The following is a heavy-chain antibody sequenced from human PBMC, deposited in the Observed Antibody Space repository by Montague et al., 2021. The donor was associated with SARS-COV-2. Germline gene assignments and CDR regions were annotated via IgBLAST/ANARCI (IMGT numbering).Heavy chain of an antibody. V-gene: IGHV2-70*01. D-gene: IGHD4-23*01. CDR2: IDWDDDK. Sequence: PALVKPTQTLTLTCTFSGFSLRTSGMGVGWFRQPPGKALEWLTLIDWDDDKCYSPSLKTRLTITKDTSKNQVVLTMTNMDPVDTATYFCARSYGSTVVTRAFDYWGQGTLVTVSS. CDR3: ARSYGSTVVTRAFDY. J-gene: IGHJ4*02. CDR1: GFSLRTSGMG.